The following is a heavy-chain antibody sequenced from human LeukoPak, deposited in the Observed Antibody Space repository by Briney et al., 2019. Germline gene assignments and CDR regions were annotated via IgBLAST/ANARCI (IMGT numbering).Heavy chain of an antibody. CDR1: GGSISNSDYY. J-gene: IGHJ4*02. CDR2: IYYSGST. D-gene: IGHD3-22*01. Sequence: SETLSLTCTVSGGSISNSDYYWGWIRQPPGKGLEWIGSIYYSGSTNYNPSLKSRVTISVDTSKNQFSLKLSSVTAADTAVYYCAREGPLYYYDSSGSPFDYWGQGTLVTVSS. V-gene: IGHV4-39*07. CDR3: AREGPLYYYDSSGSPFDY.